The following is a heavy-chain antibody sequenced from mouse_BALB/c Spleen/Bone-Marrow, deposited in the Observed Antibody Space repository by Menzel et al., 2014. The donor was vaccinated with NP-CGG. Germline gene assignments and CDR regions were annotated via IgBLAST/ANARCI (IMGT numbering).Heavy chain of an antibody. V-gene: IGHV5-4*02. Sequence: EVQLQQSGGGLVKPGGSLKLSCAASGFTFSDYYMCWVRQTPEMRLEWVATISDGGSYTYYPDSVKGRFTISRDNAKNDLHLQMSSLKSEDTAMYYGARDREDLGLRLMDYWGQGTSVTVSS. CDR1: GFTFSDYY. CDR3: ARDREDLGLRLMDY. J-gene: IGHJ4*01. CDR2: ISDGGSYT. D-gene: IGHD2-4*01.